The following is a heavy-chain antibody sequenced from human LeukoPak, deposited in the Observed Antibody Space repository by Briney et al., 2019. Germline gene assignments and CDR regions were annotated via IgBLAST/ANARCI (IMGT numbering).Heavy chain of an antibody. Sequence: ASVKVSCKASGYTFTSYGISWVRQAPGQGLEWMGWISAYNGNTNYAQKLQGRVTMTTDTSTSTAYMELSSLRSEDTAVYYCARGQREYSSSSKGYYYYYYMDVWGKGTTVTVSS. J-gene: IGHJ6*03. CDR2: ISAYNGNT. D-gene: IGHD6-6*01. CDR3: ARGQREYSSSSKGYYYYYYMDV. CDR1: GYTFTSYG. V-gene: IGHV1-18*01.